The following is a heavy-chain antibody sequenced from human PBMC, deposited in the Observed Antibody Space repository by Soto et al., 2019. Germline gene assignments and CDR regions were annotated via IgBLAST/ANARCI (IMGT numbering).Heavy chain of an antibody. V-gene: IGHV3-33*01. CDR3: ARRDHSSSWYLDY. CDR1: GFTFSSYG. CDR2: IWYDGSNK. Sequence: PGGSLRLSCAASGFTFSSYGMHWVRQAPGKGLEWVAVIWYDGSNKYYADSVKGRFTISRDNSKNTLYLQMNSLRAEDTAVYYCARRDHSSSWYLDYWGQGTLVTVSS. D-gene: IGHD6-13*01. J-gene: IGHJ4*02.